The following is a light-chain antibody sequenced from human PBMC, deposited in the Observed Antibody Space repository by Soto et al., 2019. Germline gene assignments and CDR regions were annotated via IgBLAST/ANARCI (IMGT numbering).Light chain of an antibody. CDR2: EVN. CDR1: SSDIGNYDY. Sequence: QSVLTQPPSASGSPGQSVTISCTGTSSDIGNYDYVSWYQQHPGKAPKLIIYEVNNRPSGVSNRFSGSKSGNAASLTISGLQAEDEADYYCSSYTSSSTLYVFGTGTKVTVL. V-gene: IGLV2-14*01. J-gene: IGLJ1*01. CDR3: SSYTSSSTLYV.